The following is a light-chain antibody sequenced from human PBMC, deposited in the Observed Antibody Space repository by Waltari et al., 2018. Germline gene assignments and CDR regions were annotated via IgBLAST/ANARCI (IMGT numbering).Light chain of an antibody. V-gene: IGLV2-14*01. CDR1: SSDVGGSNY. Sequence: SALTQPASVAGSPGRAIPPSFTATSSDVGGSNYVPWYQQHPGKAPKLMIYDVNNRPSGVSNRFSGSKSGNTASLTISGLQAEDEADYYCSSFTSSSTWVFGGGTKLTVL. CDR3: SSFTSSSTWV. CDR2: DVN. J-gene: IGLJ3*02.